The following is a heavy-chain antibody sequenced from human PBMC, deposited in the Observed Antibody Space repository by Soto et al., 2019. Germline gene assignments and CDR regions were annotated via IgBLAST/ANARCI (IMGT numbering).Heavy chain of an antibody. D-gene: IGHD6-13*01. Sequence: EVQLLESGGGLVQPGGSLRLSCAASGFTFSSYAMNWVRQAPGKGLEWVATISDSDGGTYYEDSVKGRFTISRDNSKNKLYLQMNSLRAEDTDIYYCAKDASRSWYYFDYWGQGTLVTVSS. V-gene: IGHV3-23*01. J-gene: IGHJ4*02. CDR1: GFTFSSYA. CDR3: AKDASRSWYYFDY. CDR2: ISDSDGGT.